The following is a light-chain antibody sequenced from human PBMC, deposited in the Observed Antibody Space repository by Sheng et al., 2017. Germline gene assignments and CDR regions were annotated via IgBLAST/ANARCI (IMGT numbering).Light chain of an antibody. Sequence: EIVLTQSPATLSLSPGEGATLSCRASQSISSYLAWYQQKPGQAPRLLIYGASNRATGIPARFSGSGSGTDFTLTISSLEPEDFAVYYCQQYGRSPRTF. J-gene: IGKJ1*01. CDR1: QSISSY. CDR3: QQYGRSPRT. V-gene: IGKV3-11*01. CDR2: GAS.